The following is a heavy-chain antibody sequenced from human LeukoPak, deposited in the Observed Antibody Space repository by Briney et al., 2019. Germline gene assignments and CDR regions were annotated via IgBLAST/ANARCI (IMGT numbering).Heavy chain of an antibody. Sequence: GGSLRLSCEASGFPFSSYWMTWVRQAPGKGLEWVANINQDGSEKYYVGSARGRFTISRDNAKNSLFLQMNSLRAEDTAVYFCARVVTWMEKAFDIWGQGTMVTVSS. J-gene: IGHJ3*02. D-gene: IGHD5-12*01. V-gene: IGHV3-7*04. CDR3: ARVVTWMEKAFDI. CDR1: GFPFSSYW. CDR2: INQDGSEK.